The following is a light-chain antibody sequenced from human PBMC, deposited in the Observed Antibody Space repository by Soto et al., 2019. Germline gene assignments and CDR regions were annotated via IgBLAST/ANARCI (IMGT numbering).Light chain of an antibody. Sequence: EIVLTQSPGTLSLSPGERATLSCRASQSVSSNYLAWYQQRPGQAPRLLIYGASTRATGVPGRFSDSGSGTEFTLTISSLQSEDFAVYYCQQYNNWPQTFGQGTKVDIK. CDR3: QQYNNWPQT. CDR2: GAS. V-gene: IGKV3-15*01. CDR1: QSVSSN. J-gene: IGKJ1*01.